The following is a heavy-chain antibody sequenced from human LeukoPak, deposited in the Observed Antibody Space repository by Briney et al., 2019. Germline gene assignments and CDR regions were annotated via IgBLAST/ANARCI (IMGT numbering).Heavy chain of an antibody. CDR3: ARKHSDYYDSSGYPEHFQH. D-gene: IGHD3-22*01. CDR2: INPSAGSA. V-gene: IGHV1-46*02. Sequence: ASVKVSCKASGYSFNSYYMHWVRQAPGQGLEWMGIINPSAGSASYAQKFQGRVTVTRDTSTSTVYMELSSLRSEDTAVYYCARKHSDYYDSSGYPEHFQHWGQGTLVTVSS. J-gene: IGHJ1*01. CDR1: GYSFNSYY.